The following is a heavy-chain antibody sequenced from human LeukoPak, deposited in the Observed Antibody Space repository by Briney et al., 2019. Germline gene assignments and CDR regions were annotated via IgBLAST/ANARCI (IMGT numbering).Heavy chain of an antibody. CDR3: AGSSDGYNPQNWFDP. J-gene: IGHJ5*02. V-gene: IGHV1-18*01. CDR1: GYTFTSYG. Sequence: ASVKVSCKASGYTFTSYGVSWVRQAPGQGLEWMGWISAYNGNTNYAQKLQGRVTMTTDTSTSTAYMELRSLRSDDTAVYYCAGSSDGYNPQNWFDPWGQGTLVTVSS. D-gene: IGHD5-24*01. CDR2: ISAYNGNT.